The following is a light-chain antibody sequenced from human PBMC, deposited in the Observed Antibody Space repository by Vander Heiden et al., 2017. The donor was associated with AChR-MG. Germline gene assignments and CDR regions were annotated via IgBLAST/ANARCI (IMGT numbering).Light chain of an antibody. J-gene: IGKJ3*01. CDR1: QSVSNY. Sequence: IQMTQSPSSLSASVRDRVTITCRESQSVSNYLAWFQQKPGRAPKFLIFAASSVQSGVPSKFSGSGSGTDFTLTISSLQAEDFATYYCQQYHTYPFTFGPGTKVDIK. CDR3: QQYHTYPFT. CDR2: AAS. V-gene: IGKV1-16*02.